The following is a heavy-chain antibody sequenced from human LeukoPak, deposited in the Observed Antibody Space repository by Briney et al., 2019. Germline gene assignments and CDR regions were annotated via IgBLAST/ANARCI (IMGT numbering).Heavy chain of an antibody. CDR1: GGSISSYY. Sequence: SETLSLTCTVSGGSISSYYWSWIRQPPGKGLEWIGYIYYSGSTNYNPSLKSRVTISVDTSKNQFSLKLSSVTAADTAVYYCAKALKGNWFDPWGQGTLVTVSS. J-gene: IGHJ5*02. V-gene: IGHV4-59*01. CDR2: IYYSGST. CDR3: AKALKGNWFDP.